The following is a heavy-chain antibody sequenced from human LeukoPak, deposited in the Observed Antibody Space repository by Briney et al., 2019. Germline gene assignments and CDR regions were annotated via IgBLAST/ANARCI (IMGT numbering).Heavy chain of an antibody. Sequence: PGGSLRLSCAASGFTFSSYGMHWVRQAPGKGLEWVAFIRYDGSNKYYADSVKGRFTISRDNSKNTLYLQMNSLRAEDTAVYYCAKLGGGNSEGDAFDIWGQGTMVTVSS. CDR3: AKLGGGNSEGDAFDI. V-gene: IGHV3-30*02. D-gene: IGHD4-23*01. CDR2: IRYDGSNK. J-gene: IGHJ3*02. CDR1: GFTFSSYG.